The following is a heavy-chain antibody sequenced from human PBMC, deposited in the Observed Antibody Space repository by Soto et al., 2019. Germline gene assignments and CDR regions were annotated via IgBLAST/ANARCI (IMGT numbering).Heavy chain of an antibody. Sequence: QVQLQESGPGLVKPSETLSLTCTVSGGSISDYYWSWIRQPPGKGLEWIGYIYYSGSTNYNPSLRSRVTISVDTSKNQCSLKLSSVTAADTAVYYCAGGPHYGDYDYWGQGTLVTVSS. CDR2: IYYSGST. V-gene: IGHV4-59*01. CDR3: AGGPHYGDYDY. D-gene: IGHD4-17*01. J-gene: IGHJ4*02. CDR1: GGSISDYY.